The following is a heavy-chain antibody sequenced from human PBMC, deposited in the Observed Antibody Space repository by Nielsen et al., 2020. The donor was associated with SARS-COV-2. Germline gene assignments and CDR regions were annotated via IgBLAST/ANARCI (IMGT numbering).Heavy chain of an antibody. CDR1: GFTFSSSW. Sequence: GEFLKISCAASGFTFSSSWMHWVRQAPGKGLVWVSRIGSDESITNYVDSVKGRFTISRDNAKNTLYLQMNSLRAEDTAVYYCAREMGGSSRHFDYWGQGTLVTVSS. D-gene: IGHD6-13*01. CDR3: AREMGGSSRHFDY. CDR2: IGSDESIT. V-gene: IGHV3-74*01. J-gene: IGHJ4*02.